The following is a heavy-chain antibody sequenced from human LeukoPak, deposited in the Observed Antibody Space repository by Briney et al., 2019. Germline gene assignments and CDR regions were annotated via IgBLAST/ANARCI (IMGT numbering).Heavy chain of an antibody. Sequence: GGSLRLSCAASGFIFSNYAIHWVRQAPGKGLEWVAVMSYDGNNKYYAASVKGRFTISRDNSNNTLYLQMNSLITDDTALYYCARDGDTSIRGVNFDYWGQGTLVTVSS. CDR3: ARDGDTSIRGVNFDY. CDR1: GFIFSNYA. V-gene: IGHV3-30-3*01. D-gene: IGHD3-10*01. CDR2: MSYDGNNK. J-gene: IGHJ4*02.